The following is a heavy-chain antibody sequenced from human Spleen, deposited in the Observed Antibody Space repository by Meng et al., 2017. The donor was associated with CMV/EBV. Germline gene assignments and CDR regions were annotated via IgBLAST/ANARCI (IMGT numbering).Heavy chain of an antibody. J-gene: IGHJ4*02. V-gene: IGHV3-11*04. CDR2: MSVSGSLV. CDR3: ARDRAFYGSGSYFDY. D-gene: IGHD3-10*01. Sequence: GESLKISCEASGFTFSDHYLNWIRQAPGKGPEWIAYMSVSGSLVDYADSVKGRFTISRDNSKNTLYLQMNSLRAEDTAVYYCARDRAFYGSGSYFDYWGQGTLVTVSS. CDR1: GFTFSDHY.